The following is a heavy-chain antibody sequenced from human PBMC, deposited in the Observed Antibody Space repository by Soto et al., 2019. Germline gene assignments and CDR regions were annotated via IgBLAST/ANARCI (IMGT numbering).Heavy chain of an antibody. V-gene: IGHV4-59*08. CDR3: ARRYGSAIDY. Sequence: SETLSLTCTVSGGSIRSYYWSWIRQPPGKGLEWIGYIYYSGSTNYNPSPKSRVTISVDTSKNQFSLKLSSVTAADTAVYYCARRYGSAIDYWGQGTLVTVSS. D-gene: IGHD1-26*01. J-gene: IGHJ4*02. CDR2: IYYSGST. CDR1: GGSIRSYY.